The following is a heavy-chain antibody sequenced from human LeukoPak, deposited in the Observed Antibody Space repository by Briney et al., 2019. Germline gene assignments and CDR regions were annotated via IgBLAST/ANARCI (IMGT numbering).Heavy chain of an antibody. CDR2: INHTGST. V-gene: IGHV4-39*07. CDR1: GGSISSSSYY. D-gene: IGHD6-13*01. J-gene: IGHJ4*02. CDR3: ARDPSGSSSWVRFDY. Sequence: SETLSLTCTVSGGSISSSSYYWSWIRQPPGKGLEWIGEINHTGSTNYHPSLKSRVTISVDTTKNQFSLKLSSVTAADTAVYYCARDPSGSSSWVRFDYWGQGTLVTVSS.